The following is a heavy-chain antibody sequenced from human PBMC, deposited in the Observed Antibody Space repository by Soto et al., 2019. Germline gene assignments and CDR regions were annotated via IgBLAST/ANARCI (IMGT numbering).Heavy chain of an antibody. CDR3: ARAYYYYDRSGHSYYFDY. V-gene: IGHV1-24*01. D-gene: IGHD3-22*01. CDR1: GYTLTELS. CDR2: FDPEDGET. J-gene: IGHJ4*02. Sequence: ASVKVSCKVSGYTLTELSMHWVRQAPGKGLEWMGGFDPEDGETIYAQKFQGRVTMTEDTSTDTAYMELSSLRSEDTAVYYCARAYYYYDRSGHSYYFDYWGRGPLVNVSS.